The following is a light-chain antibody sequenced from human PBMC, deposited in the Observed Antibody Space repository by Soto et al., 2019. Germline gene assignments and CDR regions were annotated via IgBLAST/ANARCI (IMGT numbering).Light chain of an antibody. J-gene: IGKJ4*01. CDR2: VTS. V-gene: IGKV1-9*01. CDR1: QGMSSY. CDR3: QQLSIYPLT. Sequence: DIQMTQSPSSVSASIGDRVTLTCRASQGMSSYLAWYQQKPGKAPKLLIYVTSTLQTGVPSRFSGSRSGADFTLTISSLQPEDSVTYYCQQLSIYPLTFGGGTKVDIK.